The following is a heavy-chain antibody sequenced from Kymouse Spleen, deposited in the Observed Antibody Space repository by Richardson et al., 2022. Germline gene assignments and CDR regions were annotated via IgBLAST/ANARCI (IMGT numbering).Heavy chain of an antibody. CDR2: ISYDGSNK. V-gene: IGHV3-30*18. Sequence: QVQLVESGGGVVQPGRSLRLSCAASGFTFSSYGMHWVRQAPGKGLEWVAVISYDGSNKYYADSVKGRFTISRDNSKNTLYLQMNSLRAEDTAVYYCAKDQDSSSSWFDYWGQGTLVTVSS. CDR3: AKDQDSSSSWFDY. J-gene: IGHJ4*02. D-gene: IGHD6-6*01. CDR1: GFTFSSYG.